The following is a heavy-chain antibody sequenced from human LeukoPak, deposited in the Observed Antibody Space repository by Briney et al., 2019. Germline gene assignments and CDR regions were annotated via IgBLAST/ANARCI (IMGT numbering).Heavy chain of an antibody. Sequence: GGSLRLSCAASRFTFSNYGMHWVRQAPGKGLEWVAFIRYDGSNKYYADSVKGRFTISRDNSKNTLYLHMNSLRTEDTALYYCARAGMDGRGYYQGFDYWGQGTLVTVSS. CDR3: ARAGMDGRGYYQGFDY. D-gene: IGHD3-22*01. CDR2: IRYDGSNK. V-gene: IGHV3-30*02. J-gene: IGHJ4*02. CDR1: RFTFSNYG.